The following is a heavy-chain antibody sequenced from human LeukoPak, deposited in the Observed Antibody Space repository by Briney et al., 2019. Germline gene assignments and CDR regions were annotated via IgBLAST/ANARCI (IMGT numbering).Heavy chain of an antibody. CDR3: AKVLVLRYFEWAFDY. CDR1: GFTFSSYG. J-gene: IGHJ4*02. D-gene: IGHD3-9*01. V-gene: IGHV3-30*18. CDR2: ISYDGSNK. Sequence: GGSLTLSCAASGFTFSSYGMHWVRQAPGKGLEWVAVISYDGSNKYYADSVKGRFTISRDNSKNTLYLQMNSLRAEDTAVYYCAKVLVLRYFEWAFDYWGQGTL.